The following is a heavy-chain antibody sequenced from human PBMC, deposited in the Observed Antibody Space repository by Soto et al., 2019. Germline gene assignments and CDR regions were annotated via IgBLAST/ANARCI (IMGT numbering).Heavy chain of an antibody. CDR2: IYYSGST. Sequence: SETLRLTCTVSGGSVSSGRSYWSWIRQPPGKGLEWIGYIYYSGSTKYNLSLRNRVTISVDTSKNQFSLKVTSVTAADTAVYYCARSGSGRGWGGGQGTLVSACS. CDR1: GGSVSSGRSY. D-gene: IGHD6-19*01. J-gene: IGHJ4*02. CDR3: ARSGSGRGWG. V-gene: IGHV4-61*01.